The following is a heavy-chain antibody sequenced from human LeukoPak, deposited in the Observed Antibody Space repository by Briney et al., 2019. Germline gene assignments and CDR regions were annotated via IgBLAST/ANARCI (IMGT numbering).Heavy chain of an antibody. CDR2: ISSSGGTI. J-gene: IGHJ4*02. D-gene: IGHD3-16*02. CDR3: ARDRGYDYVWGSYRTYYFDY. V-gene: IGHV3-48*03. CDR1: GFTFSSYE. Sequence: GGSLRLSCAASGFTFSSYEVNWVRQAPGKGLEWVSYISSSGGTIYYADSVKGRFTISRDNAKNSLYLQMNSLRAEDTAVYYCARDRGYDYVWGSYRTYYFDYWGQGTLVTVSS.